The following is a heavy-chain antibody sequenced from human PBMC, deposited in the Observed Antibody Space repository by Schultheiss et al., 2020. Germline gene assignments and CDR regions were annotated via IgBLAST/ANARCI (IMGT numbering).Heavy chain of an antibody. CDR3: AKDSGSDNAY. CDR1: GFTFSDYY. V-gene: IGHV3-30*18. Sequence: GGSLRLSCAASGFTFSDYYMSWIRQAPGKGLEWVAVISYDGSNKYYADSVKGRFTISRDNSKNTLYLQMNSLRAEDTALYYCAKDSGSDNAYWGQGTLVTVS. D-gene: IGHD3-10*01. J-gene: IGHJ4*02. CDR2: ISYDGSNK.